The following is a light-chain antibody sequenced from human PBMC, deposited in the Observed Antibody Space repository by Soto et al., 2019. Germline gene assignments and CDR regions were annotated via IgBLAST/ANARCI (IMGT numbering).Light chain of an antibody. J-gene: IGKJ2*01. V-gene: IGKV3-20*01. CDR1: QSVSTNY. CDR2: GAS. Sequence: EVVMTQSPGTLSFSPGEMATLSCRAGQSVSTNYLAWYQQRPGHAPRLLIYGASKRATGIPDKFSGSGSGTDFDLSVNRLEPEDVALYYCQQYCSTPYTFGQGTKLEIE. CDR3: QQYCSTPYT.